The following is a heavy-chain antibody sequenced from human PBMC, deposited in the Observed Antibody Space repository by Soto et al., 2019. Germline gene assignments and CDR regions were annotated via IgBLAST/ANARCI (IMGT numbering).Heavy chain of an antibody. CDR1: GYSFTSYW. CDR2: IDPSDSYT. Sequence: LKISCKGSGYSFTSYWISWVRQMPGKGLEWMGRIDPSDSYTNYSPSFQGHVTISADKSISTAYLQWSSLKASDTAMYYCARQGDYYDFWSGYQNWFDPWGQGTLVTVSS. V-gene: IGHV5-10-1*01. D-gene: IGHD3-3*01. J-gene: IGHJ5*02. CDR3: ARQGDYYDFWSGYQNWFDP.